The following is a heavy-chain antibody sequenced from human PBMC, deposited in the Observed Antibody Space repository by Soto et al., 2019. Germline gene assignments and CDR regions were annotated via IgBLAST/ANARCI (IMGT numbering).Heavy chain of an antibody. J-gene: IGHJ6*02. CDR2: IIPIFGTA. D-gene: IGHD1-1*01. CDR1: GGTFRSYA. V-gene: IGHV1-69*13. CDR3: ARDQAAVRGGGYYYGMDV. Sequence: SSVKVSCKVSGGTFRSYAISWVRQAPGQGLEWMGGIIPIFGTANYAQKFPGRVTITADESTSTAYMELSSLGSEDTAVYYCARDQAAVRGGGYYYGMDVWGQGTTVTVSS.